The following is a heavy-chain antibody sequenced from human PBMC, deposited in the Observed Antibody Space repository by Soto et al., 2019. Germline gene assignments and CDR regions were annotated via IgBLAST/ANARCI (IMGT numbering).Heavy chain of an antibody. CDR1: GGSISSYY. CDR3: ARESYDFWSGYWYYYYGMDV. J-gene: IGHJ6*02. CDR2: IYTSGST. Sequence: QVQLQESGPGLVKPSETLSLTCTVSGGSISSYYWSWIRQPAGKGLEWIGRIYTSGSTNYNPSLKSRVTMSVDTAKNQFSLKVSSVTAADTAVYYCARESYDFWSGYWYYYYGMDVWGQGTTVTVSS. V-gene: IGHV4-4*07. D-gene: IGHD3-3*01.